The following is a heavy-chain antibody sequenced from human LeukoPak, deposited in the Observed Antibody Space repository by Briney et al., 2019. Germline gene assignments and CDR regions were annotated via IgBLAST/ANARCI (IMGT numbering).Heavy chain of an antibody. D-gene: IGHD3-22*01. V-gene: IGHV1-18*01. CDR1: GYTFTSYG. Sequence: ASVKVSCKASGYTFTSYGISWVRQAPGQGLEWMGWISAYNGNTNYAQKLQGRVTMTTDTSTSTAYMELRSLRSDDTAVYYCARDAYYYDSSGYWMDYWGQGTLVTVSS. CDR2: ISAYNGNT. J-gene: IGHJ4*02. CDR3: ARDAYYYDSSGYWMDY.